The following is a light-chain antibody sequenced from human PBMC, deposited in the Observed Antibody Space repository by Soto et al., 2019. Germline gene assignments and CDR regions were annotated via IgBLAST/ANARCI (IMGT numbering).Light chain of an antibody. J-gene: IGKJ4*01. CDR3: QQSYSTLLT. CDR1: QSISSY. V-gene: IGKV1-39*01. Sequence: DIQMTQSPSSLSASVGDRVTITCRASQSISSYLNWYQQKPGKAPKLLIYAASSLQSGVPSRFSGSGSGTDITLTISSLQPEDFVTYYCQQSYSTLLTFGGGTKVEIK. CDR2: AAS.